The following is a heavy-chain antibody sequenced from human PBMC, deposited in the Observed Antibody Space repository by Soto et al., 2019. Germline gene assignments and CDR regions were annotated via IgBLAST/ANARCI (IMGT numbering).Heavy chain of an antibody. Sequence: ASVKVSCKASGYTFTSYDINWVRQATGQGLEWMGWMNPNSGNTGYAQKFQGRVTMTRNTSISTAYMELSSLRSEDTAVYYCASAMRGRGAAGLYYYYYMDVWGKGTTVTVSS. V-gene: IGHV1-8*01. D-gene: IGHD6-13*01. CDR3: ASAMRGRGAAGLYYYYYMDV. CDR2: MNPNSGNT. J-gene: IGHJ6*03. CDR1: GYTFTSYD.